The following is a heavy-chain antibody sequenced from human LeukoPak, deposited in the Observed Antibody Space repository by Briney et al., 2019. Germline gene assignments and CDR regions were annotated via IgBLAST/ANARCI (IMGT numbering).Heavy chain of an antibody. CDR1: GFTFSSYG. J-gene: IGHJ5*02. V-gene: IGHV3-23*01. D-gene: IGHD6-13*01. Sequence: GALRLSCAASGFTFSSYGMSWVRQAPGKGLEWVSAISGSGGSTYYADSVKGRFTISRDNSKNTLYLQMNSLRAEDTAVYYCAKGSGSSWYHNWFDPWGQGTLVTVSS. CDR3: AKGSGSSWYHNWFDP. CDR2: ISGSGGST.